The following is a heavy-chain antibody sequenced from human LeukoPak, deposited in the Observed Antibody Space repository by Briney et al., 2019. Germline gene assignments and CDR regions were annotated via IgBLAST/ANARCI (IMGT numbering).Heavy chain of an antibody. D-gene: IGHD2/OR15-2a*01. V-gene: IGHV3-23*01. CDR3: AKDNSRTTYDAFDI. CDR2: ISGSGGST. J-gene: IGHJ3*02. Sequence: GGSLRLSCAASGFTFSSYAMTWVRQAPGKGLEWVSAISGSGGSTYYADSVKGRVTISRDNSKSTLYLQMNSLRAEDTAVYYCAKDNSRTTYDAFDIWGQGTMVTVSS. CDR1: GFTFSSYA.